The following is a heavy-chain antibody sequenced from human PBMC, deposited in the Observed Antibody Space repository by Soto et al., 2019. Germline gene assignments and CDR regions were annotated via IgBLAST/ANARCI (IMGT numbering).Heavy chain of an antibody. D-gene: IGHD3-3*01. V-gene: IGHV4-34*01. Sequence: SATLSLTCAVYGGSFSGYYWSWIRQPPGKGLEWIGEINHSGSTNYNPSLKSRVTISVDTSKNQFSLKLSSVTAADTAVYYCARGGVTIFGVVIMVNWFDPWGQGTLVTVSS. CDR3: ARGGVTIFGVVIMVNWFDP. CDR2: INHSGST. CDR1: GGSFSGYY. J-gene: IGHJ5*02.